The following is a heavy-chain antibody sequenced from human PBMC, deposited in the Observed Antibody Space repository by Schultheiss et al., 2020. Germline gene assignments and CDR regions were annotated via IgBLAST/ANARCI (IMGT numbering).Heavy chain of an antibody. J-gene: IGHJ4*02. CDR3: ARQVVVIRPFDY. CDR1: GGSISSYY. V-gene: IGHV4-4*07. D-gene: IGHD3-22*01. Sequence: SETLSLTCTVSGGSISSYYWSWIWQPAGKGLEWIGRIYTSGSTNYNPSLKSRVTISVDTSKNQFSLKLSSVTAEDTAVYYCARQVVVIRPFDYCGQGTLVIVS. CDR2: IYTSGST.